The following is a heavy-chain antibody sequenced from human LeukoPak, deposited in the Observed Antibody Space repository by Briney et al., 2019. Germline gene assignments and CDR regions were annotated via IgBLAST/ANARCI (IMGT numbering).Heavy chain of an antibody. CDR2: IYTSGTT. Sequence: PSETLSLTCTVSGDSIIGYYWSWIRQPAGKGLEWSGRIYTSGTTNYNPSLKNRVTMSVDTSKNQFSLKLSSLTAADTAVYYCARDKSSSWHNWFDPWGQGTLVTVSS. CDR1: GDSIIGYY. J-gene: IGHJ5*02. V-gene: IGHV4-4*07. D-gene: IGHD6-13*01. CDR3: ARDKSSSWHNWFDP.